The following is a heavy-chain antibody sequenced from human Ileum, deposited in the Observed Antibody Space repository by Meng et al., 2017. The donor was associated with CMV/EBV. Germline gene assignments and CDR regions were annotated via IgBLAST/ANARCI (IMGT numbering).Heavy chain of an antibody. J-gene: IGHJ4*02. CDR2: IYTGAGT. Sequence: GESLKISCAASGFTFSACWMGWVRQAPGKGLEWVSVIYTGAGTYYTDSVKGRFTISRDNSKNTLYLQMNSLRAEDTAVYYCAGGGYSSNWPFDYWGQGTQVTVSS. D-gene: IGHD6-13*01. CDR3: AGGGYSSNWPFDY. CDR1: GFTFSACW. V-gene: IGHV3-66*02.